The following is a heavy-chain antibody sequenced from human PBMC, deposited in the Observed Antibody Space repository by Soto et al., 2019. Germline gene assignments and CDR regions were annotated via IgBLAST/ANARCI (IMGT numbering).Heavy chain of an antibody. CDR3: ARVTMVRGVIIPGDY. Sequence: QVQLQESGPGLVKPSQTLSLTCTVSGGSISSGDYYWSWIRQPPGKGLEWIGYIYYSGSTYYNPSLKSRVTISVDTSKNQFSLKLSSVTAADTAVYYCARVTMVRGVIIPGDYWGQGTLVTVSS. D-gene: IGHD3-10*01. CDR2: IYYSGST. CDR1: GGSISSGDYY. J-gene: IGHJ4*02. V-gene: IGHV4-30-4*01.